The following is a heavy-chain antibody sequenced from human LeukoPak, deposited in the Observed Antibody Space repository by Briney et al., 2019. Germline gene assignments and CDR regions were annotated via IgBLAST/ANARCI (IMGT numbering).Heavy chain of an antibody. D-gene: IGHD5-18*01. Sequence: SETLSLTCAVSGGSISRSDCYWGWIRQPAGKGLQWIGSIFYSGSTYYNASLKSRVTISVDTSKNQFSLKLSSVTAADTAVYYCARGDNSYGHDLVSDYWGHGTLVTVSS. CDR1: GGSISRSDCY. J-gene: IGHJ4*01. V-gene: IGHV4-39*07. CDR2: IFYSGST. CDR3: ARGDNSYGHDLVSDY.